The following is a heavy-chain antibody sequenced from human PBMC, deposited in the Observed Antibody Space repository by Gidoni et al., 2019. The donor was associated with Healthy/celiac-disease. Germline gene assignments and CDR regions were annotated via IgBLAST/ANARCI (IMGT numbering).Heavy chain of an antibody. CDR3: ARVRGCRGGDCDPLIDY. D-gene: IGHD2-21*02. Sequence: QVQLVQSGAEVKKPGSSVKVSCKASGGTFSSYAISWVRQAPGQGLEWMGGIIPIFGTANYAQKFQGRVTITADESTSTAYMELSSLRSEDTAVYYCARVRGCRGGDCDPLIDYWGQGTLVTVSS. J-gene: IGHJ4*02. CDR2: IIPIFGTA. V-gene: IGHV1-69*01. CDR1: GGTFSSYA.